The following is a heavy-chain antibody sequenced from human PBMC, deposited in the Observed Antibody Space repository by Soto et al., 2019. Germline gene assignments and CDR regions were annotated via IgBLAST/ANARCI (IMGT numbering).Heavy chain of an antibody. J-gene: IGHJ4*01. V-gene: IGHV4-38-2*02. CDR3: ARDDRNDYIGNFGY. CDR1: GYLISSGYY. CDR2: VADSGKS. Sequence: SETLSLTCSVSGYLISSGYYWSWVRQPPGKGLEWIGNVADSGKSSYSPSLRSRLTISVDTSNARLSLTLSSVTAADTAVYYCARDDRNDYIGNFGYWGQGTLVTVSS. D-gene: IGHD4-4*01.